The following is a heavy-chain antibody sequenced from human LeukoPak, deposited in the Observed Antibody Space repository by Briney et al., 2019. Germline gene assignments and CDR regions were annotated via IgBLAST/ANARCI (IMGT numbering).Heavy chain of an antibody. J-gene: IGHJ4*02. D-gene: IGHD2-15*01. CDR3: ARGAPGGYCSGGSCPYYDY. CDR1: GYTFTSYD. V-gene: IGHV1-8*01. CDR2: MNPNSGNT. Sequence: ASVTVSCKASGYTFTSYDINWVRQATGQGLEWMGWMNPNSGNTGYAQKFQGRVSMTGNTSISTAYMELSSLRSEDTAVYYCARGAPGGYCSGGSCPYYDYWGQGTLVTVSS.